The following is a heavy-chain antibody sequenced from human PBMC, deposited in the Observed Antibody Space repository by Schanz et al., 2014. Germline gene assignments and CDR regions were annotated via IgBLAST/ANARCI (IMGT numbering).Heavy chain of an antibody. CDR1: GFTFSTYA. J-gene: IGHJ4*02. CDR3: ARDGDFDY. CDR2: ITTGGNT. Sequence: VQLVDSGGGLVQPGGSLRLSCSASGFTFSTYAMSWARQTPGKGLEWVSSITTGGNTYYRDSVKGRFIVSRDNSKNTLFLQMSSLRAEDTAVYYCARDGDFDYWGQGTLVTVSS. V-gene: IGHV3-23*04.